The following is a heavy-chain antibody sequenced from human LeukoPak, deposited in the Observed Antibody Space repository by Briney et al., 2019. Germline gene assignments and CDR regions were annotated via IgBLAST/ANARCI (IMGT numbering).Heavy chain of an antibody. CDR3: ARDLLAVAGTGYFDY. V-gene: IGHV4-4*07. J-gene: IGHJ4*02. Sequence: PSETLSLTCSVSGGSISSYYWSWIRQPAGKGLEWIGRIYISGSTNYNPSLKSRVTMSVDTSKNQFSLKLSSVTAADTAVYYCARDLLAVAGTGYFDYWGQGTLVTVSS. CDR2: IYISGST. D-gene: IGHD6-13*01. CDR1: GGSISSYY.